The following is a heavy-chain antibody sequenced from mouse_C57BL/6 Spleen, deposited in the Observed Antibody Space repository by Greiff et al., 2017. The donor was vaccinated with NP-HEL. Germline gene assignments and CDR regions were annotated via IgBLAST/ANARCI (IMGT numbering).Heavy chain of an antibody. Sequence: EVQGVESGGGLVKPGGSLKLSCAASGFTFSSYAMSWVRQTPEKRLEWVATISDGGSYTYYPDNVKGRFTISRDNAKNNLYLQMSHLKSEDTAMYYCARDRGETWDPFAYWGQGTLVTVSA. CDR3: ARDRGETWDPFAY. D-gene: IGHD4-1*01. V-gene: IGHV5-4*01. CDR1: GFTFSSYA. J-gene: IGHJ3*01. CDR2: ISDGGSYT.